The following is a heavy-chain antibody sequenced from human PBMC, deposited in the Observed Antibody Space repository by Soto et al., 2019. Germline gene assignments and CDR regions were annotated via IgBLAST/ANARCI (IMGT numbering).Heavy chain of an antibody. J-gene: IGHJ3*01. D-gene: IGHD4-17*01. CDR2: ISGSGDST. V-gene: IGHV3-23*01. CDR3: ARGLRWFDAFDV. Sequence: GGSLRLSCAASGFTFSSYAMSWVRQAPGKGLEWVSGISGSGDSTYNADSLKGRFSISRDNSKTTLFLEMNTLRAEDTAVYYCARGLRWFDAFDVWGQGTMVTVSS. CDR1: GFTFSSYA.